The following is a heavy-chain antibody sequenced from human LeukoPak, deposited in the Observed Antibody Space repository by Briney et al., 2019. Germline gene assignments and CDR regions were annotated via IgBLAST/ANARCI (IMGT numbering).Heavy chain of an antibody. CDR3: ARPRSMIRDLFDY. Sequence: ASVKVSCKASGYTFTSYYMHWVRQAPGQGLEWMGIINPIGGATTYAQKFHGRVTMTRDTSTSTVYMDLSSLGSEDTAVYYCARPRSMIRDLFDYWGQGTLVTVSS. J-gene: IGHJ4*02. V-gene: IGHV1-46*01. D-gene: IGHD3-10*01. CDR2: INPIGGAT. CDR1: GYTFTSYY.